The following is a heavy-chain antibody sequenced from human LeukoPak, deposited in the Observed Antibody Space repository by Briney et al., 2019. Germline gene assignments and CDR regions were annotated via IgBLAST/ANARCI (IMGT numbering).Heavy chain of an antibody. CDR3: ARTYCGGDCYYSYFDY. V-gene: IGHV5-51*01. J-gene: IGHJ4*02. CDR1: GYSFTTYW. Sequence: GESLKISCKGSGYSFTTYWIGWVRQMPGKGLEWMGIIYPGGSDTRYSPSFQGQVTISADKSISTAYLQWSSLKASDTAMSYCARTYCGGDCYYSYFDYWGQGTLVTVSS. CDR2: IYPGGSDT. D-gene: IGHD2-21*02.